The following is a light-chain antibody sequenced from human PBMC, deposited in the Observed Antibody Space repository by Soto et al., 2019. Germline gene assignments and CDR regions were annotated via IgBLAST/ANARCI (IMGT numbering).Light chain of an antibody. CDR2: GAS. V-gene: IGKV3-15*01. J-gene: IGKJ4*01. CDR3: QQYHGWPSLT. Sequence: EIVMTQSPATLSVSPGERATLSCRASQTVTTNLAWYQRRPGQPPRLLIYGASTRATGLPDRFSGSGSGTEFTLATTSLQSEDVAVYYCQQYHGWPSLTFGGGTKVEIK. CDR1: QTVTTN.